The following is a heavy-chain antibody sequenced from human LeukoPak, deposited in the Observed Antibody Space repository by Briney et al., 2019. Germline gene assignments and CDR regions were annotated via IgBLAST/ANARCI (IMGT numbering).Heavy chain of an antibody. CDR3: AKRTMSAFDS. CDR2: ISGSGNGT. V-gene: IGHV3-23*01. D-gene: IGHD5-24*01. Sequence: GGSLRLSCAASGFTFDDYAMHWVRQAPGKGLEWLSGISGSGNGTYYADSVKGRFIVSRDNSKNMVFLQMNSLTVEDAATYYCAKRTMSAFDSWGQGTQLIVSS. CDR1: GFTFDDYA. J-gene: IGHJ4*02.